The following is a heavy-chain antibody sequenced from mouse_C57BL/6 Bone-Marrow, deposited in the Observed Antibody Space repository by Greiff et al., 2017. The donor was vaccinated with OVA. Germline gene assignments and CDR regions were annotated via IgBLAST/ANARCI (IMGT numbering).Heavy chain of an antibody. CDR3: ARSQYYGSSPYWYFDV. CDR1: GYTFTDYY. CDR2: INPNNGGT. V-gene: IGHV1-26*01. D-gene: IGHD1-1*01. J-gene: IGHJ1*03. Sequence: EVQLQQSGPELVKPGASVKISCKASGYTFTDYYMNWVKQSHGKSLEWIGDINPNNGGTSYNQKFKGKATLTVDKSSSTAYMELRSLTSEVSAVYYCARSQYYGSSPYWYFDVWGTGTTVTVSS.